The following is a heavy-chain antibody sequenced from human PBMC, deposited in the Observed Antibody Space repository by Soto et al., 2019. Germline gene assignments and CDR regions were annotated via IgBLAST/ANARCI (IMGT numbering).Heavy chain of an antibody. J-gene: IGHJ4*02. D-gene: IGHD1-7*01. CDR2: IYYSGTT. V-gene: IGHV4-39*01. CDR3: ASRDPGTSVDY. Sequence: SETLSLTCTVSGGSISSSSYYWGWIRQPPGKGLEWIGSIYYSGTTYYNPSLKSRVTTSVDTSKNQFSLKLSPLTAADTAVYYCASRDPGTSVDYWGQGTLVTVSS. CDR1: GGSISSSSYY.